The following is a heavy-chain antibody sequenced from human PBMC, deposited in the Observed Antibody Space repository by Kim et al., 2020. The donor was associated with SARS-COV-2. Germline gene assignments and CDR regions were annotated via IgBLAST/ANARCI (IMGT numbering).Heavy chain of an antibody. Sequence: SETLSLTCSVSGGSISSNYWTWIRQPPGKGLEWIGHIYYNGNTNYNSSLTSRVTISIDTSKNQFSLTLVSVTAADTAVYYCATTPGFSRSWYVDSWGQGTLVTVSS. D-gene: IGHD6-13*01. CDR1: GGSISSNY. CDR2: IYYNGNT. CDR3: ATTPGFSRSWYVDS. V-gene: IGHV4-59*01. J-gene: IGHJ4*02.